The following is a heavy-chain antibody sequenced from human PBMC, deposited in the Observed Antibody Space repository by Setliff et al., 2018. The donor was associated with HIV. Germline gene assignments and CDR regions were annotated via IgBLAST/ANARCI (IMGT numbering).Heavy chain of an antibody. CDR3: AKGHYDDWYYFDY. CDR1: GITVTNNY. CDR2: IYSHGGT. Sequence: PGGSLRLSCAVSGITVTNNYMSWVRQAPGKGLEWVSVIYSHGGTQYADSVKGRFTISRDNSENTLYLQMNSLRADDTAMYYCAKGHYDDWYYFDYWGPGTLVTVSS. D-gene: IGHD4-17*01. J-gene: IGHJ4*02. V-gene: IGHV3-53*01.